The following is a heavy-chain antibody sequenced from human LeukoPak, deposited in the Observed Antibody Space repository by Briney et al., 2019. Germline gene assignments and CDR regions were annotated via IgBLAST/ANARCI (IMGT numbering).Heavy chain of an antibody. CDR1: GFTFDDYA. J-gene: IGHJ4*02. CDR3: AKDWVAVAGYCFDY. V-gene: IGHV3-9*01. CDR2: ISWNSGSI. D-gene: IGHD6-19*01. Sequence: GRSLRLSCAASGFTFDDYAMHWVRHAPGKGLEWVSGISWNSGSIGYADSVKGRFTISRDNAKNSLYLQMNSLRAEDTALYYCAKDWVAVAGYCFDYWGQGTLVTVSS.